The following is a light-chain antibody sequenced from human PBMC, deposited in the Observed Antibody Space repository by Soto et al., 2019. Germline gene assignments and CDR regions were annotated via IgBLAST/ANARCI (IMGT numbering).Light chain of an antibody. Sequence: QSALTQPASVSGSPGQSITISCTGTSSDVGGYNYVSWYQQHPGKAPKLMIYDVSNRPSGVSNRFSGSKSGNTASLTISGLQAEDGADYYCSSYTSSSTLPYVFGTGTRSPS. V-gene: IGLV2-14*01. CDR2: DVS. CDR3: SSYTSSSTLPYV. CDR1: SSDVGGYNY. J-gene: IGLJ1*01.